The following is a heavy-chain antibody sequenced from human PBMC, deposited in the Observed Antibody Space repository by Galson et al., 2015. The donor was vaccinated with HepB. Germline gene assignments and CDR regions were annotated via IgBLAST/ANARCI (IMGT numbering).Heavy chain of an antibody. CDR2: ISYDGSNK. CDR1: GFTFSSYG. CDR3: AKGVTFYSFGIDAFDI. D-gene: IGHD2/OR15-2a*01. Sequence: SLRLSCAASGFTFSSYGMHWVRQAPGKGLEWVAVISYDGSNKYYADSVKGRFTISRDNSKNTLYLQMNSLRAEDTAVYYCAKGVTFYSFGIDAFDIWGQGTMVTVSS. J-gene: IGHJ3*02. V-gene: IGHV3-30*18.